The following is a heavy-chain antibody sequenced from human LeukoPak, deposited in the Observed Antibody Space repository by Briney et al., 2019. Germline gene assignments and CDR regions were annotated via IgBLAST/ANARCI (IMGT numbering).Heavy chain of an antibody. CDR3: AKDRSTLRTFNDY. Sequence: TGGSLRLSCAASGFTFSSYAMHWVRQAPGKGLEWVAVISYDGSNKYYADSVKGRFTIPRDNSKNTLYLQMNSLRAEDTAVYYCAKDRSTLRTFNDYWGQGTLVTVSS. J-gene: IGHJ4*02. CDR2: ISYDGSNK. CDR1: GFTFSSYA. D-gene: IGHD3-3*01. V-gene: IGHV3-30-3*01.